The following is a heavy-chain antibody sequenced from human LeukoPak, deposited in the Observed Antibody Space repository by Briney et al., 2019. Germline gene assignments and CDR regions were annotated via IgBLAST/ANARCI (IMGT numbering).Heavy chain of an antibody. D-gene: IGHD6-19*01. J-gene: IGHJ5*02. Sequence: PGGSLRFSCVASEFTFSTDGMHCVRQAPGKGLEWVAVISYDGSNKYCADSVKGRFTISRDNSKNTLYLQMNSLRADDTAVYYCATATGSIAVAPFDPWGQGTLVTVPS. CDR1: EFTFSTDG. CDR3: ATATGSIAVAPFDP. CDR2: ISYDGSNK. V-gene: IGHV3-30*03.